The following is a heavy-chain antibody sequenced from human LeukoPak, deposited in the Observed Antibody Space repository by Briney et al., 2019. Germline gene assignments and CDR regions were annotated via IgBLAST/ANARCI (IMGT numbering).Heavy chain of an antibody. Sequence: ASVKVSCKDSGYTFTSYYMHWVRQAPGQGLEWMGIINPSGGSTSYAQKFQGRVTMTRDTSTSTVYMELSSLRSEDTAVYYCARVSGYSYGSLFGTYDYWGQGTLVTVSS. CDR3: ARVSGYSYGSLFGTYDY. D-gene: IGHD5-18*01. J-gene: IGHJ4*02. V-gene: IGHV1-46*01. CDR2: INPSGGST. CDR1: GYTFTSYY.